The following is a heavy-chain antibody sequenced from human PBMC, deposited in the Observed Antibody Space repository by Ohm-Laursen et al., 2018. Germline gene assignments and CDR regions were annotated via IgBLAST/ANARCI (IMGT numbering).Heavy chain of an antibody. CDR2: ISYDGSNK. D-gene: IGHD1-26*01. J-gene: IGHJ4*02. CDR3: ARDGATAFDY. V-gene: IGHV3-30*03. Sequence: SLRLSCAASGFTFSSYGMHWVRQAPGKGLEWVAVISYDGSNKYYADSVKGRFTISRDNAKNSLYLQMNSLRAEDTAVYYCARDGATAFDYWGQGTLVTVSS. CDR1: GFTFSSYG.